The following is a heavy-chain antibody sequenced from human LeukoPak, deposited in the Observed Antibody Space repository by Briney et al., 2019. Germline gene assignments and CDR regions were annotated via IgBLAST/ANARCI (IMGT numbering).Heavy chain of an antibody. D-gene: IGHD3-10*01. V-gene: IGHV3-23*01. CDR3: AKDFRAIWFGELFDY. CDR2: ISGSGGST. Sequence: GGSLRLSCAASGFTFSSYGMSWVRQAPGKGLEWVSAISGSGGSTYYADSVKGRFTISRDNSKNTLYLQMSSLRAEDTAVYYCAKDFRAIWFGELFDYWGQGTLVTVSS. J-gene: IGHJ4*02. CDR1: GFTFSSYG.